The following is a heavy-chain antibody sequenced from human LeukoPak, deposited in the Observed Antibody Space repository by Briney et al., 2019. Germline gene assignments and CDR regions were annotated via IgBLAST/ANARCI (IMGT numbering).Heavy chain of an antibody. CDR3: ARHYEPYDFWSGRNWFDP. J-gene: IGHJ5*02. CDR1: GGSISSSSYY. V-gene: IGHV4-39*01. CDR2: IYYSGST. Sequence: SETLSLTCTVSGGSISSSSYYWGWIRQPPGKGLEWIGSIYYSGSTYYNPSLKSRVTISVDTSKGQFSLKLSSVTAADTAVYYCARHYEPYDFWSGRNWFDPWGQGTLVTVSS. D-gene: IGHD3-3*01.